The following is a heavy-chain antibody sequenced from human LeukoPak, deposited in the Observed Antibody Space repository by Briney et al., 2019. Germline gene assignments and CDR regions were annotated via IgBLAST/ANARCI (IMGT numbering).Heavy chain of an antibody. CDR1: GFTFSSYG. D-gene: IGHD5-12*01. Sequence: GRSLRLSCAASGFTFSSYGMHWVRQAPGKGLEWVAVISYDGSNKYYADSVKGRFTISRDNSKNTLYLQMNSLRAEDTAVYYCAKGNIVATIEGMLDYWGQGTLVTVSS. CDR2: ISYDGSNK. J-gene: IGHJ4*02. V-gene: IGHV3-30*18. CDR3: AKGNIVATIEGMLDY.